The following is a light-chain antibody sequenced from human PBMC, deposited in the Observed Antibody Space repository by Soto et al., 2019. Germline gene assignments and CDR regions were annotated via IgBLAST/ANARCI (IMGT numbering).Light chain of an antibody. CDR1: SSDIGSYDY. CDR3: SSFTSTSPRL. Sequence: QSALTQPVSVSGSPGQSITISCTGTSSDIGSYDYVSWYQQHPGKAPNLIIYEVTDRPSGVSNRFSGSKSGNTASLTISGLQAEDEADYYCSSFTSTSPRLFGSGTKVTVL. V-gene: IGLV2-14*01. CDR2: EVT. J-gene: IGLJ1*01.